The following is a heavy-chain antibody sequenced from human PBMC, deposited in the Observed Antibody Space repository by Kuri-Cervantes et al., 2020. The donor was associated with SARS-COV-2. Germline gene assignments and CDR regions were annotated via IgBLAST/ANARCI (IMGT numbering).Heavy chain of an antibody. V-gene: IGHV3-48*03. CDR1: GFTFSSYE. D-gene: IGHD3-3*01. CDR3: ARGAGYYDLWNNYDMYFDL. Sequence: SCAASGFTFSSYEMNWVRQAPGKGLEWVSHISSSDDTIYYTDSVKGRFTISRDNAKNSLYLQMNSLRAEDTAVYYCARGAGYYDLWNNYDMYFDLWGRGTLVTVSS. CDR2: ISSSDDTI. J-gene: IGHJ2*01.